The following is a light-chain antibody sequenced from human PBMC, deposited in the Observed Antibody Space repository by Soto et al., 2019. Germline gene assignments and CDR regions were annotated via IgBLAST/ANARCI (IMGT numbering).Light chain of an antibody. V-gene: IGLV2-11*01. Sequence: QSALTQPRSVSGSPGQSVTLSCTGTSSDVGGYNYVSWYQQHPGKAPKLIIYDVSERPSGVPDRFSGSKSGNTASLTISGLQADDEADYYCCSYAGSYTFGVFGGGTKLTVL. CDR1: SSDVGGYNY. J-gene: IGLJ2*01. CDR2: DVS. CDR3: CSYAGSYTFGV.